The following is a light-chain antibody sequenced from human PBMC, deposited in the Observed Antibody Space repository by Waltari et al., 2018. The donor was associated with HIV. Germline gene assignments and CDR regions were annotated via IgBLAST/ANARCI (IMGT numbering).Light chain of an antibody. J-gene: IGLJ3*02. CDR1: SSNIGAGYD. Sequence: QSVLTQPPSVSGAPGQRVTISCTGSSSNIGAGYDVHSYQQLPGTAPKLLIYGNNNRPSGVPDRFSGSKSGTSASLAITGLQAEDEADYYCQSYDSSLSGSVFGGGTKLTVL. CDR2: GNN. V-gene: IGLV1-40*01. CDR3: QSYDSSLSGSV.